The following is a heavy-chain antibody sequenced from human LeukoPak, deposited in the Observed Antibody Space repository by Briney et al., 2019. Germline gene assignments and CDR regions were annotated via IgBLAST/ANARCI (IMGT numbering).Heavy chain of an antibody. J-gene: IGHJ3*02. CDR1: GGTFSSYT. CDR2: IIPILGIA. D-gene: IGHD6-13*01. Sequence: SVKVSCKASGGTFSSYTISWVRQAPGRGLEWMGRIIPILGIANYAQKFQGRVTITADKSTSTAYMELSSLRSEDTAVYYCARVVYSSSRTVVAFDIWGQGTMVTVSS. V-gene: IGHV1-69*02. CDR3: ARVVYSSSRTVVAFDI.